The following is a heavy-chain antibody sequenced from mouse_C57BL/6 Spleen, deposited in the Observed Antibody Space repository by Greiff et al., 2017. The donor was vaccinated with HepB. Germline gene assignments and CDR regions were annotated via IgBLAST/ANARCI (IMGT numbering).Heavy chain of an antibody. J-gene: IGHJ3*01. Sequence: EVQQVESGPGLVKPSQSLSLTCSVTGYSITSGYYWNWIRQFPGNKLEWMGYISYDGSNNYNPSLKNRISITRDTSKNQFFLKLNSVTTEDTATYYCAREKAAQAWFAYWGQGTLVTVSA. CDR1: GYSITSGYY. CDR2: ISYDGSN. CDR3: AREKAAQAWFAY. D-gene: IGHD3-2*02. V-gene: IGHV3-6*01.